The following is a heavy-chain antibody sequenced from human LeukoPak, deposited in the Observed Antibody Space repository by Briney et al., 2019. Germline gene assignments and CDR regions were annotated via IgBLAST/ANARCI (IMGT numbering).Heavy chain of an antibody. CDR1: GYTFTGYY. CDR3: ARGISCSGGSCYSGGSDY. D-gene: IGHD2-15*01. J-gene: IGHJ4*02. CDR2: INPNSGST. V-gene: IGHV1-2*02. Sequence: ASVKVSCKASGYTFTGYYMHWVRQAPGQGLEWMGWINPNSGSTNYAQKFQGRVTMTRDTSISTAYMELSRLRSDDTAVYYCARGISCSGGSCYSGGSDYWGQGTLVTVSS.